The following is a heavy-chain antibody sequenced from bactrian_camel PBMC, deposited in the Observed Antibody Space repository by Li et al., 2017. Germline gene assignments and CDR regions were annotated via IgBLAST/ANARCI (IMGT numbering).Heavy chain of an antibody. CDR2: INIGAGGST. Sequence: VQLVESGGGLVQPGGSLRLSCAASGFTFSSYGLTWVRQAPGKGLEWVSSINIGAGGSTYYTTSVKGRFTISRDNAKNTVYLQMNSVKPEDTAVYHCAEHGWVVDVRCDWTQGTQVTVS. CDR1: GFTFSSYG. D-gene: IGHD3*01. V-gene: IGHV3S40*01. J-gene: IGHJ4*01.